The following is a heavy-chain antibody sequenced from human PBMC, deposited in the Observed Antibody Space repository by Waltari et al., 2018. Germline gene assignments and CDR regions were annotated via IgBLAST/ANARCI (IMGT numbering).Heavy chain of an antibody. D-gene: IGHD2-8*01. CDR2: IYNRGST. CDR3: AREIVLMVYARGFDY. J-gene: IGHJ4*02. Sequence: QVQLQASGPGLVKPSQTLSLTCTVSGGSISSGSYYWSWIRQPAGTRLEWIGRIYNRGSTNYTPSLKSRVTIAVDTSKNQFSLKLSSVTAADTAVYYCAREIVLMVYARGFDYWGQGTLVTVSS. V-gene: IGHV4-61*02. CDR1: GGSISSGSYY.